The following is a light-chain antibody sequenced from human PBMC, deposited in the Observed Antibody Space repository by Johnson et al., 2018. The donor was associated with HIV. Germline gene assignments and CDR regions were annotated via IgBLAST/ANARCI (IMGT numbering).Light chain of an antibody. J-gene: IGLJ1*01. CDR1: SSNIGNNY. CDR2: ENN. V-gene: IGLV1-51*02. Sequence: QSVLTQPPSVSAAPGQKVTISCSGSSSNIGNNYVSWFQHLPGTAPKLLIYENNKRPSGIPDRFSASKSGTSATLGITGLQTGDEADYYCGRWDSSLSAGVFGTGTKVTVL. CDR3: GRWDSSLSAGV.